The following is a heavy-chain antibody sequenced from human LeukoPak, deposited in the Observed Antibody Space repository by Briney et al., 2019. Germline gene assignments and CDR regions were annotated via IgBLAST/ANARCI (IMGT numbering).Heavy chain of an antibody. CDR3: TTDTDIVATTSPDY. Sequence: PGGSLRLSCAASGFTFSNAWMSWVRQAPGKGLEWVGRIKSKTDGGTTDYAAPVKGRFTISRDDSKNTLYMQMNSLKTEGTAVYYCTTDTDIVATTSPDYWGQGTLVTVSS. D-gene: IGHD5-12*01. CDR1: GFTFSNAW. V-gene: IGHV3-15*01. J-gene: IGHJ4*02. CDR2: IKSKTDGGTT.